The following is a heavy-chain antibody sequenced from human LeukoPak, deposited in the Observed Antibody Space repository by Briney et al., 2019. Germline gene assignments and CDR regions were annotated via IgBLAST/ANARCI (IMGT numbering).Heavy chain of an antibody. V-gene: IGHV4-34*01. CDR3: ARPRTYYYGSGSYYDY. J-gene: IGHJ4*02. CDR1: GGSFSGYY. D-gene: IGHD3-10*01. Sequence: SQTLSLTCAVYGGSFSGYYWSWIRQPPGKGLEWIGEINHSGSTNYNPSLKSRVTISVDTSKNQFSLKLSSATAADTAVYYCARPRTYYYGSGSYYDYWGQGTLVTVSS. CDR2: INHSGST.